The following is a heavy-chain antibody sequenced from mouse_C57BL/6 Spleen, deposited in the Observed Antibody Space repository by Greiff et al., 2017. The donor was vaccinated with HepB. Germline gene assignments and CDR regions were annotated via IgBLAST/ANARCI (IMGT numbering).Heavy chain of an antibody. D-gene: IGHD1-1*01. CDR1: GYTFTSYW. V-gene: IGHV1-7*01. CDR2: INPSSGYT. Sequence: VQLQQSGAELAKPGASVKLSCKASGYTFTSYWMHWVKQRPGQGLEWIGYINPSSGYTKYNQKFKDKATLTADKSASTAYMQLSSLTYEASAVYYCARRTTVVEYFDVWGTGTPVTVSS. J-gene: IGHJ1*03. CDR3: ARRTTVVEYFDV.